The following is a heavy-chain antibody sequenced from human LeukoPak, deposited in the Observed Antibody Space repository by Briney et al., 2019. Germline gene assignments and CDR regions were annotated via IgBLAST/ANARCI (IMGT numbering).Heavy chain of an antibody. CDR3: ARELKSSSWYALCCPDY. CDR2: ISYDGSNK. J-gene: IGHJ4*02. D-gene: IGHD6-13*01. Sequence: GRSLRLSCAASGFTFSSYAMHWVRQAPGKGLEWVAVISYDGSNKYYADSVKGRFTISRDNSKNTLYLQMNSLRAEDTAVYYCARELKSSSWYALCCPDYWGQGTLVTVSS. V-gene: IGHV3-30*04. CDR1: GFTFSSYA.